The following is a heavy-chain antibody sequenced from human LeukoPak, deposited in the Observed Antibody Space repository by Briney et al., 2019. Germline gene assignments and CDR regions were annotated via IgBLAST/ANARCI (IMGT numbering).Heavy chain of an antibody. CDR1: GFTFSSYA. V-gene: IGHV3-23*01. CDR3: AKWGGDMVVVPAANYFDY. J-gene: IGHJ4*02. D-gene: IGHD2-2*01. CDR2: LSDSGGSI. Sequence: GGSLRLFCAASGFTFSSYAMSWVRQAPGKGLEWVSALSDSGGSIYYADSVKCRFTISRDDSKNTLYLQMNSLRAEDTAVYYCAKWGGDMVVVPAANYFDYWGQGTLVTVSS.